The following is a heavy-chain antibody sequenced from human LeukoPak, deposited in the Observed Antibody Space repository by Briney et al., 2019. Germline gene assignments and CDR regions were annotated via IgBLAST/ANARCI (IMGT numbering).Heavy chain of an antibody. CDR2: ISAYNGNT. D-gene: IGHD3-22*01. CDR3: AIDNPNYYDSSGASGGDAFDI. V-gene: IGHV1-18*01. J-gene: IGHJ3*02. Sequence: ASVKVSCKASGYTFTSYGISWVRQAPGQGLEWMGWISAYNGNTNYAQKLQGRVTMTTDTSTSTAYMELSSLRSEDTAVYYCAIDNPNYYDSSGASGGDAFDIWGQGTMVTVSS. CDR1: GYTFTSYG.